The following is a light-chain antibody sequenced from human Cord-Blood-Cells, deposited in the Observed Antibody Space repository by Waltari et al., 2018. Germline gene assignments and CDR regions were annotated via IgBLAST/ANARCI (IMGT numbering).Light chain of an antibody. CDR1: SAINVGTYR. V-gene: IGLV5-45*02. CDR3: MIWHSSAWV. J-gene: IGLJ3*02. CDR2: YKSDSDK. Sequence: QAVLTQPSSLSASPGASASLTCTLRSAINVGTYRINWYQQEPGSPPQYLLRYKSDSDKQQGSGVPSRFSGSKDASANAGILLISGLQSEDEADYYCMIWHSSAWVFGGGTKLTVL.